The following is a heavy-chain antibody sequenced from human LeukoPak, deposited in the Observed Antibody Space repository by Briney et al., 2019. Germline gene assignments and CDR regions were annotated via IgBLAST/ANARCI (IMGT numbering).Heavy chain of an antibody. Sequence: ASVKVSCKASGYTFTVYYMYWVRQAPGQGLEWMGRINPNSGDTDYAQNFPGRVTMTRDTSISTAYMELTNLRSDDTAVYYCARGYCSGGTCYLVENWFDPWGQGTLVTVSS. V-gene: IGHV1-2*06. CDR1: GYTFTVYY. J-gene: IGHJ5*02. CDR3: ARGYCSGGTCYLVENWFDP. CDR2: INPNSGDT. D-gene: IGHD2-15*01.